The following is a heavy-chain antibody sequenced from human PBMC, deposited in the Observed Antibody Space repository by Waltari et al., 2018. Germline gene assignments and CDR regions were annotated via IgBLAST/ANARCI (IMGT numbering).Heavy chain of an antibody. CDR2: INTDGSIT. J-gene: IGHJ4*02. CDR1: GFTFSNYW. D-gene: IGHD6-19*01. CDR3: ARDVAGEGSR. Sequence: EVQLVESGGGLVQPGGSLRLSCVAPGFTFSNYWMHWIRQAPGKGLVWVSRINTDGSITNYADSVKGRFTISRDNAKNILYLQMNSLGAEDTAVYYCARDVAGEGSRWGQGALVTVSS. V-gene: IGHV3-74*01.